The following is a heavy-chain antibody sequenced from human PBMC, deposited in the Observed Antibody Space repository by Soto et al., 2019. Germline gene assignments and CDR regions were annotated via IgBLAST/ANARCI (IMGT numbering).Heavy chain of an antibody. Sequence: SETLSLTCSVSGGSLSSYYWSWIRRPPGMGLEWIASISYSGTTNYNSSLKSRVTISIDTSKNQFSLKFNSVTAADTAVYYCAREGYNFGPFDYWGQGALVTVSS. CDR1: GGSLSSYY. CDR3: AREGYNFGPFDY. CDR2: ISYSGTT. J-gene: IGHJ4*02. D-gene: IGHD5-18*01. V-gene: IGHV4-59*01.